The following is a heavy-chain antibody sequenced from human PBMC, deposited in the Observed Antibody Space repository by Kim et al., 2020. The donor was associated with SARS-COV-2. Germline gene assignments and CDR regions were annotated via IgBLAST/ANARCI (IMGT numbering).Heavy chain of an antibody. Sequence: SVKVSCKASGGTFSSYAISWVRQAPGQGLEWMGGIIPIFGTANYAQKFQGRVTITADESTSTAYMELSSLRSEDTAVYYCARSVAVLGYYYDSSGYYQNAFDIWGQGTMVTVSS. CDR3: ARSVAVLGYYYDSSGYYQNAFDI. V-gene: IGHV1-69*13. J-gene: IGHJ3*02. CDR2: IIPIFGTA. CDR1: GGTFSSYA. D-gene: IGHD3-22*01.